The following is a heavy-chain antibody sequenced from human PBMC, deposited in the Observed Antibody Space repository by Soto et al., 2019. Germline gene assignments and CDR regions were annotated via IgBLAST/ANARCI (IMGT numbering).Heavy chain of an antibody. CDR1: GFTFSDYA. Sequence: EVQLMESGGGLVQPGGSLRLSCAASGFTFSDYAMSWVRQAPGKGLEWVSAISGAGNSASHASSVQGRFVISRDNSKNTLFLQMNSLRAEDTAAYHRATNDCGYTTCQLIDPWGQGTLVTVPS. J-gene: IGHJ5*02. CDR3: ATNDCGYTTCQLIDP. V-gene: IGHV3-23*01. CDR2: ISGAGNSA. D-gene: IGHD2-21*01.